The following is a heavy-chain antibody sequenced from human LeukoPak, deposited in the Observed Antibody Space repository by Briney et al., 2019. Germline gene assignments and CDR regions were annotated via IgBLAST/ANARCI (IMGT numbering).Heavy chain of an antibody. V-gene: IGHV3-53*01. J-gene: IGHJ4*02. CDR1: GFTVITND. D-gene: IGHD1-14*01. Sequence: GGSLRLSCAASGFTVITNDMTWVRQAPGKGLEWVLVLYSDGNTKYADFVQGRFTIYRDNSKNTLYLEMNSLSPDDTAVYYCARGVEPLAANTLAYWGQGTLVTVSS. CDR2: LYSDGNT. CDR3: ARGVEPLAANTLAY.